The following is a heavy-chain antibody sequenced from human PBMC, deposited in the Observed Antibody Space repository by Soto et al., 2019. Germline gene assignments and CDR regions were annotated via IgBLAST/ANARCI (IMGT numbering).Heavy chain of an antibody. CDR2: TYYRSKWYN. CDR3: ARETDCSSTGCYTSYYYYGMDV. D-gene: IGHD2-2*02. V-gene: IGHV6-1*01. J-gene: IGHJ6*02. CDR1: GDSVSSNSAA. Sequence: PSQTLSLTCILSGDSVSSNSAAWNWIRQSPSRGLEWLGRTYYRSKWYNDYAVSVKSRITINPDTSKNQFSLQLNSVTPEDTAVYYCARETDCSSTGCYTSYYYYGMDVWGQGTMVTVSS.